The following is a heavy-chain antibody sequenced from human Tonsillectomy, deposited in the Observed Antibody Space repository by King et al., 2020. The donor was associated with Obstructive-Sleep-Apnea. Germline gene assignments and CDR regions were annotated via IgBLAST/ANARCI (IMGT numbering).Heavy chain of an antibody. Sequence: VQLVESGGGLVQPGGALRLSFAASGFTFSSYWMSWVRPAPGKGLEWGANIKQDGSEKYYLESVKGRFTISRDNAKNSLYLQMNSPRAEDTAVYYCASEKEYGAVAGLPNWYFDLWGRGTLVTVSS. CDR3: ASEKEYGAVAGLPNWYFDL. CDR1: GFTFSSYW. V-gene: IGHV3-7*01. J-gene: IGHJ2*01. D-gene: IGHD6-19*01. CDR2: IKQDGSEK.